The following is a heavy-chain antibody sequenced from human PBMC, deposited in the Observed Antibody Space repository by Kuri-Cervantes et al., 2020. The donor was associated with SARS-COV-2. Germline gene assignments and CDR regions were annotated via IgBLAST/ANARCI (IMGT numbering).Heavy chain of an antibody. CDR2: IYHRGSS. D-gene: IGHD6-6*01. Sequence: SETLSLTCAVSGYSISSGYYWGWIRQPPGKGLEWIGIIYHRGSSYYNPSLRSRVTVSVDTSKNQFSLKLSSVTAADTAVYYCARRGAGSSSAAFDIWGQGTMVPSPQ. CDR1: GYSISSGYY. V-gene: IGHV4-38-2*01. J-gene: IGHJ3*02. CDR3: ARRGAGSSSAAFDI.